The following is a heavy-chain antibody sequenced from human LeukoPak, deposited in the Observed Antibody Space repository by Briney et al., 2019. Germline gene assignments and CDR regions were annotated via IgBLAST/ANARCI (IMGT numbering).Heavy chain of an antibody. CDR1: GGTFSSYA. CDR3: ATVDPARSSGLRVQFDY. Sequence: SVKVSCKASGGTFSSYAISWVRQAPGQGLEWMGGIIPIFGTANYAQKFQGRVTMTEDTSTDTAYMELSSLRSEDTAVYYCATVDPARSSGLRVQFDYWGQGTLVTVSS. J-gene: IGHJ4*02. D-gene: IGHD3-22*01. V-gene: IGHV1-69*06. CDR2: IIPIFGTA.